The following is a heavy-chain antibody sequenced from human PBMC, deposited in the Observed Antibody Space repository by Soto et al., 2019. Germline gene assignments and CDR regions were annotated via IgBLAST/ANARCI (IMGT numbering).Heavy chain of an antibody. CDR2: VNEDGGEK. CDR3: AKWGGAGGDY. D-gene: IGHD1-26*01. J-gene: IGHJ4*02. Sequence: EVQLVESGGGLVQPGGSLRLSCAASGFTFSSYYKSWVRQAQGKGLEWVANVNEDGGEKYYVDSVKGRFTVSRDNAENSLYLQMNSLRAEDTAVYYCAKWGGAGGDYWGQGTLVTVSS. V-gene: IGHV3-7*01. CDR1: GFTFSSYY.